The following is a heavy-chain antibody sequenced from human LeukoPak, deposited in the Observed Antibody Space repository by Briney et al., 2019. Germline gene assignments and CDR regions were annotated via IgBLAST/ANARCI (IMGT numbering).Heavy chain of an antibody. Sequence: GASVKVSRKASGGTFSSYAISWVRQAPGQGLEWMGWINPNSGGTNYAQKFQGRVTMTRDTSISTAYMELSRLRSDDTAVYYCARVWSSGWYWGYFQHWGQGTLVTVSS. CDR2: INPNSGGT. CDR3: ARVWSSGWYWGYFQH. V-gene: IGHV1-2*02. D-gene: IGHD6-19*01. CDR1: GGTFSSYA. J-gene: IGHJ1*01.